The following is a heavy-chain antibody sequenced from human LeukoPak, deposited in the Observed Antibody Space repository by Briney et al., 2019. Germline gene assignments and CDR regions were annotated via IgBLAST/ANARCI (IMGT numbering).Heavy chain of an antibody. CDR1: GFTFSSYE. CDR2: ISSSGSTI. V-gene: IGHV3-48*03. J-gene: IGHJ3*02. Sequence: SGGSLRLSCAASGFTFSSYEMNWVRQAPGKGLEWVSYISSSGSTIYYADSVKGRFTISRDNAKNSLYLQMNSLRAEDTAVYYCARDHTGSDAFDIRGQGTMVTVSS. CDR3: ARDHTGSDAFDI. D-gene: IGHD1-1*01.